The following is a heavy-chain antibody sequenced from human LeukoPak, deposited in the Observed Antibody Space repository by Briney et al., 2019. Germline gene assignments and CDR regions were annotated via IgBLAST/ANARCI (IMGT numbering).Heavy chain of an antibody. V-gene: IGHV4-31*03. CDR1: GGSISSGGYY. CDR2: IYYSGST. J-gene: IGHJ6*02. D-gene: IGHD2-2*01. Sequence: SQTLSLTCTVSGGSISSGGYYWSWILQHPGKGLEWIGYIYYSGSTYYNPSLKSRVTISVDTSKNQFSLKLSSVTAADTAVYYCARDRVQLLGPIYYYYGMDVWGQGTTVTVSS. CDR3: ARDRVQLLGPIYYYYGMDV.